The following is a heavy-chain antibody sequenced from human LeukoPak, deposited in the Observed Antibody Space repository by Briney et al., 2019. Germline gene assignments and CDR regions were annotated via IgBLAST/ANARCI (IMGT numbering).Heavy chain of an antibody. CDR1: GGSISNYL. CDR3: ARLRALSYYDSSGDLYYFEY. CDR2: TFNSGTT. D-gene: IGHD3-22*01. Sequence: SETLSLTCSVSGGSISNYLWSWIRQPPGKGLESIGCTFNSGTTNYNPSLKSRVTISVDKSKNQFSLKLTSVTAADTAVYYCARLRALSYYDSSGDLYYFEYWGQGTLVTVSS. J-gene: IGHJ4*02. V-gene: IGHV4-59*01.